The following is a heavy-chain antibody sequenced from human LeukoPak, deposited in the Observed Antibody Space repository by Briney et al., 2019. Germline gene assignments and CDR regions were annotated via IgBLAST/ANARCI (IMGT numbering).Heavy chain of an antibody. CDR2: ITGSGGST. J-gene: IGHJ4*02. D-gene: IGHD3-16*01. CDR3: AKAGIYDYVWGSYLVD. Sequence: QPGGSLRLSCAASGFTFSTSGMSWVRQAPRKGLEWVSTITGSGGSTYYADSVKGRFTISRDNSKNTLYLQMNSLRAEDTAVYYCAKAGIYDYVWGSYLVDWGQGILVTVSS. CDR1: GFTFSTSG. V-gene: IGHV3-23*01.